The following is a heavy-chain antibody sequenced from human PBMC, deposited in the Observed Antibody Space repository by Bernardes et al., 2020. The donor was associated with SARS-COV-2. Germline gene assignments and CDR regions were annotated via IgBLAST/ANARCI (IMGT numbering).Heavy chain of an antibody. Sequence: GESLKISCKGSGYSITNYWIAWVRQMPGKGLEWMGIIYPGDSDTRYSPSFQGHVTISADKSINTAYLQWSSLKASDTAIYYCATSNVAAADKYYFDYWGQGTLVTVSS. V-gene: IGHV5-51*01. J-gene: IGHJ4*02. CDR2: IYPGDSDT. CDR1: GYSITNYW. D-gene: IGHD6-13*01. CDR3: ATSNVAAADKYYFDY.